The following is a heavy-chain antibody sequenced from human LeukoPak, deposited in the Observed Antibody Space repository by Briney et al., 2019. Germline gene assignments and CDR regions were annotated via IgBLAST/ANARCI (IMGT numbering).Heavy chain of an antibody. V-gene: IGHV3-33*01. CDR3: TRDPGECRSEWYFDL. D-gene: IGHD2-2*01. CDR2: IWYDGSNK. Sequence: GGSVRLSCAASGFTFYTYGKHWVRQAPGKGLEWVAVIWYDGSNKFYRDSVRGRFTISRDDSKNTLFLQMHSLRAEDTAVYYCTRDPGECRSEWYFDLLGRGTLVTVSS. J-gene: IGHJ2*01. CDR1: GFTFYTYG.